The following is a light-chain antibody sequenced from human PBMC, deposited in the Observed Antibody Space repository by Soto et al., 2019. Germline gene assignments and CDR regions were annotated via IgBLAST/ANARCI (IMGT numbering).Light chain of an antibody. CDR3: QQYGSSPPET. CDR1: QSVSSSY. J-gene: IGKJ1*01. Sequence: EIVLTQSPGTLSLSPGERATLSCRASQSVSSSYLAWYQQKPGQAPRLLIYGASSRATGIPDRFSGSGSGTDFTLTISRLEPGDFAVYYCQQYGSSPPETFGQGTKVEIK. CDR2: GAS. V-gene: IGKV3-20*01.